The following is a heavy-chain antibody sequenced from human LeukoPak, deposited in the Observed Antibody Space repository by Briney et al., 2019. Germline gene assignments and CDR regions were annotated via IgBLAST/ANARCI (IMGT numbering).Heavy chain of an antibody. D-gene: IGHD2-15*01. CDR3: ARGVLGYCSGGSCYAWFDP. V-gene: IGHV1-69*13. J-gene: IGHJ5*02. Sequence: SVKVSCKASGGTFSSYAISWVRQAPGQGLEWMGGIIPIFGTASYAQKFQGRVTITADESTSTAYMELSSLRSEDTAVYYCARGVLGYCSGGSCYAWFDPWGQGTLVTVSS. CDR2: IIPIFGTA. CDR1: GGTFSSYA.